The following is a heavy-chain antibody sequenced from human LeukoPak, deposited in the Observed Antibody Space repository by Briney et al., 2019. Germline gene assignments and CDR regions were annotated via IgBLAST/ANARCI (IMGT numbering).Heavy chain of an antibody. CDR3: ARAGLGYCSGGSCYSIDY. CDR1: GFTFSSYW. CDR2: IKQDGSEK. D-gene: IGHD2-15*01. Sequence: GGSLRLSCAASGFTFSSYWMSWVRQAPGKGLEWVANIKQDGSEKYYVDSVKGRFTISRDNAKNSLYLQMNSLRAEDTAVYCCARAGLGYCSGGSCYSIDYWGQGTLVTVSS. J-gene: IGHJ4*02. V-gene: IGHV3-7*01.